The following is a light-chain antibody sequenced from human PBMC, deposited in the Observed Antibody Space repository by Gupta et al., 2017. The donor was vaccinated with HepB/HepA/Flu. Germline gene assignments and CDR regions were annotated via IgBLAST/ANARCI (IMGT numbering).Light chain of an antibody. J-gene: IGKJ5*01. Sequence: DIVMTQSPDSLAVSLGERATINCKSSQNLLYANNKDYLAWYQKKPGQPPKLLISWASTRESGVPDRFSGSGSRTDFTLTISGLQADDVAVYYCQQDDDTPITFGQGTRLEIK. CDR1: QNLLYANNKDY. CDR2: WAS. V-gene: IGKV4-1*01. CDR3: QQDDDTPIT.